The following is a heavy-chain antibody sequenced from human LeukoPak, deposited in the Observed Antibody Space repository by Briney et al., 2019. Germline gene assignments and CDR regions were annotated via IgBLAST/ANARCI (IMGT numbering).Heavy chain of an antibody. CDR1: GGSISSNTYY. CDR2: IYYSGST. Sequence: SETLSLTCNVSGGSISSNTYYWGWIRQPPGKGLEWIGSIYYSGSTYYNPSLKSRVTISVDTSKNQFSLKLSSVTAADTAVYYCARDHLVGVVVTHWGQGTLVTVSS. V-gene: IGHV4-39*07. D-gene: IGHD3-3*01. J-gene: IGHJ4*02. CDR3: ARDHLVGVVVTH.